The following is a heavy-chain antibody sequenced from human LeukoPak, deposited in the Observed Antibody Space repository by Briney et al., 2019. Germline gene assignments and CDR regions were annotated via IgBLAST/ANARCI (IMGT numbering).Heavy chain of an antibody. CDR1: GGSISSYY. J-gene: IGHJ4*02. V-gene: IGHV4-59*01. CDR3: AREGRGGYYDSSGYRELEYFDY. CDR2: IYYSGST. D-gene: IGHD3-22*01. Sequence: SETLSLTCTVSGGSISSYYWSWIRQPPGKGLEWIGYIYYSGSTNYNPSLKSRVTISADTSKNQFSLKLSSVTAADTAVYYCAREGRGGYYDSSGYRELEYFDYWGQGTPVTVSS.